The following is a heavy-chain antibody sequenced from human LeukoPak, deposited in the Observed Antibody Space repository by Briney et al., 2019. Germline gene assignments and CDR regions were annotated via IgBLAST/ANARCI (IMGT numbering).Heavy chain of an antibody. Sequence: PSETLSLTGSVSGDSIIGYYWGWIRQRPGKGLECIGNIYYTGNTYYNSSLKSRVTISLDTSKNQFSLKVISMTAADTAVYYCARQTLLGRESSSSWYLLPHYWFDPWGQGTLVTVSS. CDR2: IYYTGNT. D-gene: IGHD6-13*01. V-gene: IGHV4-39*01. CDR3: ARQTLLGRESSSSWYLLPHYWFDP. CDR1: GDSIIGYY. J-gene: IGHJ5*02.